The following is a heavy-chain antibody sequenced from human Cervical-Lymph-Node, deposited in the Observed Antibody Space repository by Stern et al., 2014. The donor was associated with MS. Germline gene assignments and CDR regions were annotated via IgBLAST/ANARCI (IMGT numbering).Heavy chain of an antibody. Sequence: QLVQSGADVKKPGSSGGVSCKASGDISWLRQAPGQGLEYMGGIIRPVGTAHYTQRCQGRLTITSDKSTNTTYMELSSLRSDDTAIYYCATGSGDNWFDPGGQGTLVSVSS. CDR3: ATGSGDNWFDP. CDR2: IIRPVGTA. V-gene: IGHV1-69*06. CDR1: GD. D-gene: IGHD3-10*01. J-gene: IGHJ5*02.